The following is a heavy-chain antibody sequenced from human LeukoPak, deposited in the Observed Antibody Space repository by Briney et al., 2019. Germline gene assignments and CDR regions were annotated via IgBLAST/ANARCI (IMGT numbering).Heavy chain of an antibody. CDR3: VRDLELVYYDSSGYEY. J-gene: IGHJ4*02. CDR2: INSDGSST. CDR1: GFTFSSYW. D-gene: IGHD3-22*01. Sequence: GGSLRLSCAASGFTFSSYWMHWVRQAPGKGLVWVSRINSDGSSTTYADSVKGRFTISRDNAKNTLYLQTNSLRAEDTAVYYCVRDLELVYYDSSGYEYWGQGTLVTVSS. V-gene: IGHV3-74*01.